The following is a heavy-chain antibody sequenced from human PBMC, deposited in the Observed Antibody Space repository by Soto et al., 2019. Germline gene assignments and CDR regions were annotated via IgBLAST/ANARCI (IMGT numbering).Heavy chain of an antibody. CDR3: AGVVAGTWGPVECFQH. Sequence: QVQLVQSGAEVKKPGSSVKVSCKASGGTFSSYAISWVRQAPGQGLEWMGGIIPIFGTANYAQKFQGRVTITADEXTXXADMGLSGLRSEDTAVYYCAGVVAGTWGPVECFQHWGQGTLVTVSS. V-gene: IGHV1-69*12. D-gene: IGHD6-19*01. CDR1: GGTFSSYA. CDR2: IIPIFGTA. J-gene: IGHJ1*01.